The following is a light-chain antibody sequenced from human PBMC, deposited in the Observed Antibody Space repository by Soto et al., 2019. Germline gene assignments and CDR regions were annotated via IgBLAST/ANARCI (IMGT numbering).Light chain of an antibody. J-gene: IGKJ1*01. Sequence: DIQITQSPSTLSASVGDIVTITCRASQSISSWLAWYQQKPGKAPKLLIYAASTLQSGVPSRFSGSGSGTDFTLTISSLQPEDFATYYCQQLNSYPWTFGQGTKVDIK. CDR2: AAS. V-gene: IGKV1-5*01. CDR1: QSISSW. CDR3: QQLNSYPWT.